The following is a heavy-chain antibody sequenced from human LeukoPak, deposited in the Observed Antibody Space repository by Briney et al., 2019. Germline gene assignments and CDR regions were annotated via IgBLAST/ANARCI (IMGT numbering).Heavy chain of an antibody. J-gene: IGHJ4*02. Sequence: GASVKVSCKASGYTFTGYYMHWVRQAPGQGLEWMGWINPNSGGTNYAQKFQGRVTMTRDTSISTAYMELSRLRSDDTAVYYCARDGYDIVGATLVDYWGQGTLVTVSS. D-gene: IGHD1-26*01. CDR1: GYTFTGYY. V-gene: IGHV1-2*02. CDR2: INPNSGGT. CDR3: ARDGYDIVGATLVDY.